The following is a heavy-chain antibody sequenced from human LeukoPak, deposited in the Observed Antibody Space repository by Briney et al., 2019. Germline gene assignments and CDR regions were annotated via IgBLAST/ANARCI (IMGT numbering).Heavy chain of an antibody. Sequence: SGPTLLKPTQTLTLTCTFSGFSLSTSGMCVSWIRQPPGKALEWLARIDWDDDKYYSTSLKTRLTISKDTSKNQVVLTMTNMDPVDTATYYCARSISESSGYYYPDYWGEGTLVTVSS. V-gene: IGHV2-70*11. CDR1: GFSLSTSGMC. CDR3: ARSISESSGYYYPDY. J-gene: IGHJ4*02. CDR2: IDWDDDK. D-gene: IGHD3-22*01.